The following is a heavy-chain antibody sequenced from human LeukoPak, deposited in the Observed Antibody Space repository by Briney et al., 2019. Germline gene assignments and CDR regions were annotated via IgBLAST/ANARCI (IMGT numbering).Heavy chain of an antibody. D-gene: IGHD6-13*01. CDR2: IKQDGSEK. CDR1: GFTFSSYW. J-gene: IGHJ4*02. V-gene: IGHV3-7*03. CDR3: ARAKGVSSSRYRYFDY. Sequence: GGSLRLSCAASGFTFSSYWMSWVRQAPGKGLEWAANIKQDGSEKYYVDSVKGRFTISRDNAKNSLYLQMNSLRAEDTAVYYCARAKGVSSSRYRYFDYWGQGTLVTVSS.